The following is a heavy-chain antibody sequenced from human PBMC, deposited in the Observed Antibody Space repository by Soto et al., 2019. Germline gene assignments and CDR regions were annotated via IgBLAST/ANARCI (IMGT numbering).Heavy chain of an antibody. J-gene: IGHJ4*02. D-gene: IGHD2-8*01. CDR1: GYTFTSYD. Sequence: GASVKVSCKASGYTFTSYDINWVRQATGQGLEWMGWMNPNSGNAGYAQKFQGRVTMTRNTSISTVYLQWRSLKASDTAMYYCARQGIRRFCSNDVCRYYFDFWGQGTPVTVSS. CDR2: MNPNSGNA. V-gene: IGHV1-8*01. CDR3: ARQGIRRFCSNDVCRYYFDF.